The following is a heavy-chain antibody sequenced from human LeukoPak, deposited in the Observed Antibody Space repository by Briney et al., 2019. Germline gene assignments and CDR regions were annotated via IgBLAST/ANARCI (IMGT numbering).Heavy chain of an antibody. V-gene: IGHV1-69*13. CDR3: ARDEYSSGWYDY. CDR2: IIPIFGTA. CDR1: GGTFSSNA. Sequence: GASVKVSCKTSGGTFSSNAISWVRQAPGQGLEWMGGIIPIFGTANYAQKFQGRVTITADESTSTAYMELSSLRSEDTAVYYCARDEYSSGWYDYWGQGTLVTVSS. J-gene: IGHJ4*02. D-gene: IGHD6-19*01.